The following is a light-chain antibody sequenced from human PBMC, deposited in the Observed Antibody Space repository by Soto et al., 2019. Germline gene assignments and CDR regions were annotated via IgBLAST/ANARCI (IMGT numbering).Light chain of an antibody. CDR3: SSWTSRTTQV. V-gene: IGLV2-14*01. CDR1: SSDVGGYNF. Sequence: QSALTQPASVSRSPGQSITISCTGTSSDVGGYNFVSWYQQYPGKAPKLIIYEVDSRPSGVSNGFSGSKSGNTASLTISGLRAEDEADYYCSSWTSRTTQVLGGGTKLTVL. CDR2: EVD. J-gene: IGLJ3*02.